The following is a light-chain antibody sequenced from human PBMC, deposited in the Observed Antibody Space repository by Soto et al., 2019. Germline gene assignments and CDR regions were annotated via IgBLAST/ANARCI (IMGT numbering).Light chain of an antibody. J-gene: IGLJ3*02. Sequence: QSVLTQPPSASGTPGQRVTICCSGSSSNIGSNHVYWYQQLPGTAPKLLIYRNNPRPSGVPDRVSGSKSGTSASLAISGLRSEDEADYYCAAWDDSLSGVVFGGGTQLTVL. CDR3: AAWDDSLSGVV. V-gene: IGLV1-47*01. CDR2: RNN. CDR1: SSNIGSNH.